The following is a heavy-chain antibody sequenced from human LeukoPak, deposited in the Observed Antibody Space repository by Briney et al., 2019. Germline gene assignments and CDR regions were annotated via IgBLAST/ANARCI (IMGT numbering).Heavy chain of an antibody. CDR2: MNPNSGNT. V-gene: IGHV1-8*01. Sequence: ASVKVSCKASGYTFTSYDINWVRQATGQGLEWMGWMNPNSGNTGYAQKLQGRVTMTTDTSTSTAYMELRSLGSDDTAVYYCARDRSQGYFDWLLSNTNAFDIWGQGTMVTVSS. D-gene: IGHD3-9*01. J-gene: IGHJ3*02. CDR3: ARDRSQGYFDWLLSNTNAFDI. CDR1: GYTFTSYD.